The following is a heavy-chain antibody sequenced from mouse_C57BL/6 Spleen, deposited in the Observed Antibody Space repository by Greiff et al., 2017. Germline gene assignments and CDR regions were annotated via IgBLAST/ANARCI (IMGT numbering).Heavy chain of an antibody. J-gene: IGHJ1*03. V-gene: IGHV1-80*01. Sequence: VQRVESGAELVKPGASVKISCKASGYAFSSYWMNWVKQRPGKGLEWIGQIYPGDGDTNYNGKFKGKATLTADKSSSTAYMQLSSLTSEDSAVYFCARLLRYRYWYFDVWGTGTTVTVSS. CDR3: ARLLRYRYWYFDV. CDR1: GYAFSSYW. D-gene: IGHD1-1*01. CDR2: IYPGDGDT.